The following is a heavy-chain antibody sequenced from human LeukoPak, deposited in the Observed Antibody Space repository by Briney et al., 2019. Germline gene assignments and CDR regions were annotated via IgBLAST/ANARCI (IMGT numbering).Heavy chain of an antibody. CDR1: GFTFSTYW. CDR3: ARGGGSRFDY. CDR2: IQFDGSET. J-gene: IGHJ4*02. D-gene: IGHD5-12*01. Sequence: GGSLRLSCAASGFTFSTYWMSWVRQAPGKGLEWVAKIQFDGSETYYVDSVKGRFSISRDNAKNSLYLQMNSLRAEDTAVYYCARGGGSRFDYWGQGTLVTVSS. V-gene: IGHV3-7*04.